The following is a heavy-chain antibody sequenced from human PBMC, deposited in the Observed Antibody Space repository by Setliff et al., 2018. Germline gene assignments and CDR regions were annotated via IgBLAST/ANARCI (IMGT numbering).Heavy chain of an antibody. CDR2: ISTRNDT. Sequence: ASVKVSCKASGYTFTRYRITWVRQSPGQGLEWMGWISTRNDTGYAQKFKGRVTLTTDTSTNTAYMELRSLRSDDTAVYYCARRSGDRGMTTGWPDDFDYWGRGTLVTAPQ. CDR3: ARRSGDRGMTTGWPDDFDY. J-gene: IGHJ4*01. V-gene: IGHV1-18*01. CDR1: GYTFTRYR. D-gene: IGHD4-17*01.